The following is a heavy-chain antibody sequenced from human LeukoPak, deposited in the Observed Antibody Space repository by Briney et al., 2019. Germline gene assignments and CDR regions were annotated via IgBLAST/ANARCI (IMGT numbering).Heavy chain of an antibody. CDR1: GFTFSGSA. D-gene: IGHD3-22*01. Sequence: GGSLRLFCAASGFTFSGSAMHWVRQASGKGLEWVGRIRSKANSYATAYAASVKGRFTISRDDSKNTAYLQMNSLKTEDTAVYYCTRHYYYDTSGYYYLDHWGQGTLVTVSS. CDR3: TRHYYYDTSGYYYLDH. J-gene: IGHJ4*02. V-gene: IGHV3-73*01. CDR2: IRSKANSYAT.